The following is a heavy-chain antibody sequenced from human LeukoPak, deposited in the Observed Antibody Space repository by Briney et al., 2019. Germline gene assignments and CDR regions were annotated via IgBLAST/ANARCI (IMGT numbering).Heavy chain of an antibody. D-gene: IGHD1-7*01. V-gene: IGHV4-4*07. CDR1: GDSVSAYY. J-gene: IGHJ5*02. CDR2: ISLSGGT. CDR3: AGRVSEVEPTLRSGVNYFDP. Sequence: SETLSLTCSVSGDSVSAYYWNWIRQPAGKGLEWIGRISLSGGTIYNPSLHSRLSTSIDTSENQISLRLSSVTAADTAVYYCAGRVSEVEPTLRSGVNYFDPLGQGILVTVSS.